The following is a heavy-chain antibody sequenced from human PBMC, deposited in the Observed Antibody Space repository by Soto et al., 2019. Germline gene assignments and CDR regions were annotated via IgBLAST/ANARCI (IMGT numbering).Heavy chain of an antibody. CDR2: IHHTGST. V-gene: IGHV4-4*02. D-gene: IGHD1-26*01. J-gene: IGHJ4*02. Sequence: QVQLQESVPGLVKPSGTLSLTCAVSGASIISENWWTWVRQSPGKGLEWIGEIHHTGSTTYNPSLDSRVPMSVDKSKSHFYLILSSVTAADTALYYCAKSWELRRFFAYWGQGTLVTVSS. CDR3: AKSWELRRFFAY. CDR1: GASIISENW.